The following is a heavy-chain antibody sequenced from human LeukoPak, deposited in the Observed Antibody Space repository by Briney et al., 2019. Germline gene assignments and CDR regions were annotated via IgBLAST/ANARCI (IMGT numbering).Heavy chain of an antibody. CDR2: INSNSGGT. CDR1: GYTFTCYY. D-gene: IGHD4-17*01. V-gene: IGHV1-2*02. J-gene: IGHJ5*02. CDR3: AKDDYGDYSCFDP. Sequence: ASVKVSCKATGYTFTCYYMHWVGQAPGQGLEWMGWINSNSGGTNYAQKFQGRVTITRDTSISTAYMELSRLRSDDTAVYYCAKDDYGDYSCFDPWGQGTLVTVSS.